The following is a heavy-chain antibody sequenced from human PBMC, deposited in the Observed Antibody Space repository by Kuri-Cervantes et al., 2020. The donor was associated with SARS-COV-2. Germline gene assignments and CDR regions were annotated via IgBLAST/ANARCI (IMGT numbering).Heavy chain of an antibody. J-gene: IGHJ5*02. V-gene: IGHV3-74*03. D-gene: IGHD3-22*01. Sequence: GGSLRLSCAATEFLVTNYGMHWVRQGPGKGLVWVAHMDNTGNDIKYADSVKGRFTISRDNAKNSLYLQMNSLRAEDTAVYYCARENGVVVITTRLWFDPWGQGTLVTVSS. CDR2: MDNTGNDI. CDR3: ARENGVVVITTRLWFDP. CDR1: EFLVTNYG.